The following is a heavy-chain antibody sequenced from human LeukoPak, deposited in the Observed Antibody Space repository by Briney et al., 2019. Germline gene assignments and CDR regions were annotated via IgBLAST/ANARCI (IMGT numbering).Heavy chain of an antibody. CDR2: ISGSGGDT. Sequence: EGSLRLSWAASGFAFSDYYVNWIRQAPGKGLQWISAISGSGGDTYYEDSVKGRFTISRDNSKNTMYLQMNSLRVDDTAVYYCARDGSGWSKNYWGQGTLVTVSS. CDR3: ARDGSGWSKNY. D-gene: IGHD6-19*01. CDR1: GFAFSDYY. V-gene: IGHV3-23*01. J-gene: IGHJ4*02.